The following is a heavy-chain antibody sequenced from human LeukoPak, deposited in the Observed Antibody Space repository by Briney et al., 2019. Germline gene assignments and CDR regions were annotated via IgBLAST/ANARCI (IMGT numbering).Heavy chain of an antibody. CDR1: GFTFDDYA. CDR2: ISWNSGSI. CDR3: AKELLHYDILTGTTPYYYYGMDV. J-gene: IGHJ6*02. V-gene: IGHV3-9*01. D-gene: IGHD3-9*01. Sequence: PGGSLRLSCAASGFTFDDYAMHWVRQAPGKGLEWVSGISWNSGSIGYADSVEGRFTISRDNAKNSLYLQMNSLRAEDTALYYCAKELLHYDILTGTTPYYYYGMDVWGQGTTVTVSS.